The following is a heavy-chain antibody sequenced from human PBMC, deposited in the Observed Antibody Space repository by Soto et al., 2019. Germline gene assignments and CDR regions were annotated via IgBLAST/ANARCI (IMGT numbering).Heavy chain of an antibody. D-gene: IGHD2-2*01. V-gene: IGHV3-23*01. CDR3: AKDGGFCSRGSPCLIWFDP. CDR2: ISGNGDST. CDR1: GFTFGSFA. Sequence: GGSLRLSCAASGFTFGSFAMSWVRQAPGKGLEWVSDISGNGDSTYYADSVKGRFTISRDNSRNTLFLQMNSLRAEDTATYYCAKDGGFCSRGSPCLIWFDPWGRGTLVTVSS. J-gene: IGHJ5*02.